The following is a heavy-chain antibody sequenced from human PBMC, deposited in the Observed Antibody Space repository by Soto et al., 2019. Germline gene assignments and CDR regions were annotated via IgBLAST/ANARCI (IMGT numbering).Heavy chain of an antibody. J-gene: IGHJ6*02. CDR2: TYYRTRWYN. CDR3: AAASRSKLYSDLDV. D-gene: IGHD6-6*01. CDR1: VDPVSSTRAA. V-gene: IGHV6-1*01. Sequence: SQTLSLPCDISVDPVSSTRAAWNWIRQSPSRGLEWLGRTYYRTRWYNDYAVSVKGRITINPDPSRHQFSLPQNSVTPEVTVVYACAAASRSKLYSDLDVWGQGTTVTVSS.